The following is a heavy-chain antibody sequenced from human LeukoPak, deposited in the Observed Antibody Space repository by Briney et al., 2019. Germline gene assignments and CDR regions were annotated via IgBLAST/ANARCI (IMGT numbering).Heavy chain of an antibody. V-gene: IGHV4-39*07. D-gene: IGHD2/OR15-2a*01. J-gene: IGHJ5*02. CDR1: GGSISSSSYY. Sequence: SETLSLTCTVSGGSISSSSYYWGWIRQPPGKGLEWIGSIYYSGSTYYNPSLKSRVTISVDTFKNQFSPKLSSVTAADTAVYYCARVNSRDNWFDPWGQGTLVTVSS. CDR3: ARVNSRDNWFDP. CDR2: IYYSGST.